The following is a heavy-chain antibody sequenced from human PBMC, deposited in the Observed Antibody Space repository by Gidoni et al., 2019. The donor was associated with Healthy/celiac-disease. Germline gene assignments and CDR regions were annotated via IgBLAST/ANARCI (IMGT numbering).Heavy chain of an antibody. CDR1: GFTFSSYA. Sequence: EVQLLESVGGLVQPGGSLRLSCAASGFTFSSYAMSWVRQAPGKGLEWVSAISGSGGSTYYADSVKGRFTISRDNSKNTLYLQMNSLRAEDTAVYYCAKGLVPAALSYYYYYYMDVWGKGTTVTVSS. V-gene: IGHV3-23*01. CDR2: ISGSGGST. D-gene: IGHD2-2*01. J-gene: IGHJ6*03. CDR3: AKGLVPAALSYYYYYYMDV.